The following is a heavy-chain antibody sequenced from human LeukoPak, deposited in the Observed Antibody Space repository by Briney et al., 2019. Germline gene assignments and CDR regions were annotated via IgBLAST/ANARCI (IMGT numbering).Heavy chain of an antibody. CDR1: GFTFSSYS. V-gene: IGHV3-48*01. CDR2: ISSSSSTI. D-gene: IGHD6-25*01. Sequence: GGSLRLSCAASGFTFSSYSMNWVRQAPGKGLEWVSYISSSSSTIYYADSVKGRFTISRDNAKNSLYLQMNSLRAEDTAVYYCARNPGATARYYYNYMDVWGKGTTVTVSS. J-gene: IGHJ6*03. CDR3: ARNPGATARYYYNYMDV.